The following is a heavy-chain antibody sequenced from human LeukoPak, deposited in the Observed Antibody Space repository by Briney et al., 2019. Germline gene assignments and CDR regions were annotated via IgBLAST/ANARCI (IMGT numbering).Heavy chain of an antibody. J-gene: IGHJ5*02. V-gene: IGHV4-34*01. CDR2: INHSGST. Sequence: SETLSLTCAVYGGSFSGYYWSWIRQPPGKGLEWIGEINHSGSTNYNPSLKSRVTISVDTSKNQFSLKLSSVTAADTAVYYCARVVAARPWFDPWGQGTLVTVSS. CDR1: GGSFSGYY. CDR3: ARVVAARPWFDP. D-gene: IGHD6-6*01.